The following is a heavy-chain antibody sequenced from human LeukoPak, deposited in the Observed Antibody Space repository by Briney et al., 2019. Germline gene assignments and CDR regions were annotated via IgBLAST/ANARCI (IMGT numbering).Heavy chain of an antibody. CDR3: ARSYEGYYYDSSGYYYGTFDY. D-gene: IGHD3-22*01. CDR2: MWYDGSNK. V-gene: IGHV3-33*01. J-gene: IGHJ4*02. Sequence: GGSLRLSCAASGFTFSSYGMHWVRQAPGKGLEWVAVMWYDGSNKYYADSVKGRFTISRDNSKNTLYLQMNSLRAEDTAVYYCARSYEGYYYDSSGYYYGTFDYWGQGTLVTVSS. CDR1: GFTFSSYG.